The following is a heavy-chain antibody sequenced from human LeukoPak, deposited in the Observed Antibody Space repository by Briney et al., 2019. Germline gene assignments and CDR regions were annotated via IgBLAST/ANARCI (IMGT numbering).Heavy chain of an antibody. CDR1: GYSFTSDW. CDR3: ARLGYSGYDYRNNWFDP. J-gene: IGHJ5*02. V-gene: IGHV5-51*01. CDR2: IYPGDSDT. Sequence: GESLKISCKGSGYSFTSDWIGWVRQMPGKGLEWMGIIYPGDSDTRYSPSFQGQVTISADKSISTAYLQWSSLKASDTAMYYCARLGYSGYDYRNNWFDPWGQGTLVTVSS. D-gene: IGHD5-12*01.